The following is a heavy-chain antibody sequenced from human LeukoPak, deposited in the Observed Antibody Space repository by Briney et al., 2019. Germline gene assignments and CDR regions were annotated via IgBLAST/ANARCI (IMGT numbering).Heavy chain of an antibody. J-gene: IGHJ1*01. D-gene: IGHD4-23*01. CDR1: GYTLTELS. CDR3: ATDPNTVVTPQH. CDR2: FDPEDGET. Sequence: ASVTVSCKVSGYTLTELSMHWARQAPGKGLEWMGGFDPEDGETIYAQKFQGRVTMTEDTSTDTAYMELSSLRSEDTAVYYCATDPNTVVTPQHWGQGTLVTVPS. V-gene: IGHV1-24*01.